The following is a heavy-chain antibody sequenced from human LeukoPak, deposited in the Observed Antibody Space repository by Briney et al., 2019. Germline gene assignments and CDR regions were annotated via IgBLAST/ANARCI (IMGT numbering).Heavy chain of an antibody. J-gene: IGHJ4*02. CDR3: ARDPVGRWSPDLDY. Sequence: SVKVSCKASGGTFSSYAISWVRQAPGQGLEWMGGIIPIFGTANYAQKFQGRVTITADESTSTAYMELSRLRSDDTAVYYCARDPVGRWSPDLDYWGQGTLVTVSS. CDR2: IIPIFGTA. CDR1: GGTFSSYA. D-gene: IGHD1-26*01. V-gene: IGHV1-69*13.